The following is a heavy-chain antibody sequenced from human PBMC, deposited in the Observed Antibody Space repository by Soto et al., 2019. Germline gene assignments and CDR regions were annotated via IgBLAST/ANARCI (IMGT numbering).Heavy chain of an antibody. CDR3: ARRYKDGRRDCISTSCLFDP. V-gene: IGHV3-30-3*01. CDR2: ISYDGSNK. J-gene: IGHJ5*02. Sequence: QVQLVESGGGVVRPGGSLRLSCAASGFTFNTYAMHWVRQAPGEGLEWVAVISYDGSNKYYADSVKGRFTISRDNSKNTLYLQMNSLRAEDTAVYYCARRYKDGRRDCISTSCLFDPWGQGTLVIVSS. CDR1: GFTFNTYA. D-gene: IGHD2-2*01.